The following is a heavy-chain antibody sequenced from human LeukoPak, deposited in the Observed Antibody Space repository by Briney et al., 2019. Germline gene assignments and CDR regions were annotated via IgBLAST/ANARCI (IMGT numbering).Heavy chain of an antibody. D-gene: IGHD3-10*01. CDR1: GYTFISYW. J-gene: IGHJ4*02. V-gene: IGHV5-51*01. CDR2: IFHGDCGT. Sequence: GESLKISCKGFGYTFISYWIGWLSQMPGKGLEWMGIIFHGDCGTRHSPSLQGQVTISADKSISPAYLQWSSLKASDTAMYYCARHRDGVPDYWGQGTLVTVSS. CDR3: ARHRDGVPDY.